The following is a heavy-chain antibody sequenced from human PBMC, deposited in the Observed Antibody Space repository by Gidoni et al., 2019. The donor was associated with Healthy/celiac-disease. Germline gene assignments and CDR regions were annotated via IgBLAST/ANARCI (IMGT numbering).Heavy chain of an antibody. CDR2: INPSGGSP. V-gene: IGHV1-46*01. Sequence: QVQLVHPGAEVTKPGASGKGSCKASGDPFTSYYMHWVRQAPGRGLEWMGIINPSGGSPSYAQKFQGRVTMTRDTSTITVYMELSSLRSEDPAVYYCARPGNWNDTRGALDYWGQGTLVTVSS. CDR1: GDPFTSYY. J-gene: IGHJ4*02. D-gene: IGHD1-1*01. CDR3: ARPGNWNDTRGALDY.